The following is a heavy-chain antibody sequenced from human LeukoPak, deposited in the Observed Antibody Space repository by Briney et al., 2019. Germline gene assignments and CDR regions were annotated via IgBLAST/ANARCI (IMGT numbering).Heavy chain of an antibody. Sequence: GGSLRLSCAASGFTFSSYAMSWARQAPGKGLEWVSAISGSGGSTYYADSVKGRFTISRDNSKNTLYLQMNSLRAEDTAVYYCAKGIAAAGKYYFDYWGQGTLVTVSS. J-gene: IGHJ4*02. CDR3: AKGIAAAGKYYFDY. CDR1: GFTFSSYA. V-gene: IGHV3-23*01. D-gene: IGHD6-13*01. CDR2: ISGSGGST.